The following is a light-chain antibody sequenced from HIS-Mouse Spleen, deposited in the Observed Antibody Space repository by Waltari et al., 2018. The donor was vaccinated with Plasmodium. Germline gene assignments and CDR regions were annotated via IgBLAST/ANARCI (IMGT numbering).Light chain of an antibody. CDR3: CSYAGSSTNWV. J-gene: IGLJ3*02. CDR2: EGS. Sequence: QSALTQPASVSGSPGQSITISCTGTSSDVGSYNLVSWYQQHPGKAPQLMIYEGSKRPSVVSNRFSGSKSGNTASLTISGLQAEDEADYYCCSYAGSSTNWVFGGGTKLTVL. CDR1: SSDVGSYNL. V-gene: IGLV2-23*01.